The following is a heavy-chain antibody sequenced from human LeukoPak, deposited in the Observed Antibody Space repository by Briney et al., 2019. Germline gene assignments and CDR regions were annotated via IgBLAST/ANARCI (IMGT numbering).Heavy chain of an antibody. CDR3: ARQSYYYNSRGAFDI. J-gene: IGHJ3*02. V-gene: IGHV3-30*02. D-gene: IGHD3-22*01. CDR1: GFTFSSYG. CDR2: IRYDGGNK. Sequence: PGGSLRLSCAASGFTFSSYGMHWVRQAPGKGLEWVTFIRYDGGNKYYADSVKGRFTISRDNSKNTLYLQMNSLRAEDTAVYYCARQSYYYNSRGAFDIWGQGTMVTVSS.